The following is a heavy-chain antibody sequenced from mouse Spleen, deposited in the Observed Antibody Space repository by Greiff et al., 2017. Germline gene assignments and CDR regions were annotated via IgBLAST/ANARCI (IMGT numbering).Heavy chain of an antibody. J-gene: IGHJ1*01. CDR3: ARDYYGSRGHWYFDV. Sequence: QVQLKQPGAELVKPGASVKLSCKASGYTFTSYWMHWVKQRPGRGLEWIGRIDPNSGGTKYNEKFKSKATLTVDKPSSTAYMQLSSLTSEDSAVYYCARDYYGSRGHWYFDVWGAGTTVTVSS. CDR2: IDPNSGGT. CDR1: GYTFTSYW. D-gene: IGHD1-1*01. V-gene: IGHV1-72*01.